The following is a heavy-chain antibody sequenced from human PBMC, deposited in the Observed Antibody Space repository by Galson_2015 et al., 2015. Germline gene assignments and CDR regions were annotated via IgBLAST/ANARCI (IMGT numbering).Heavy chain of an antibody. J-gene: IGHJ4*02. D-gene: IGHD7-27*01. CDR3: TRHLGIGSGSPEF. V-gene: IGHV3-21*01. CDR1: GFPFSSYT. CDR2: ISGRSTFI. Sequence: SLRLSCAASGFPFSSYTMSWVRQAPGKGLRWVSSISGRSTFIFYSDSVKGRFTISRDNAKNSLSLQMNSLRGDDTAVYYCTRHLGIGSGSPEFWGQGTLVAVSS.